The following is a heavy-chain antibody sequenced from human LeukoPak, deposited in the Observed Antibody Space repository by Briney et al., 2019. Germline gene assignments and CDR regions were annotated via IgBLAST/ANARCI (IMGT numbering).Heavy chain of an antibody. CDR1: GGSISCSSYY. V-gene: IGHV4-39*07. D-gene: IGHD3-22*01. J-gene: IGHJ3*02. Sequence: PSETLSLTCTVSGGSISCSSYYWGWIRQPPGKGLEWIGSIYYSGSTYYNPSLKSRVTISVDTSKNQFSLKLRSVTAADTAVYYCARVGGITMIVVLITDAFDIWGQGTMVTVSS. CDR3: ARVGGITMIVVLITDAFDI. CDR2: IYYSGST.